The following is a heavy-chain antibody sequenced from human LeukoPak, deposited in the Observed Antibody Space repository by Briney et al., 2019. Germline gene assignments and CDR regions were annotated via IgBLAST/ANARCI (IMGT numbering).Heavy chain of an antibody. J-gene: IGHJ4*02. D-gene: IGHD5-18*01. Sequence: SETLSLTCTVSGGSISGYYWSWIRQPPGKGLEWIGYIYYSGTTNYNPSLKGRVTISVDTSKNQFSLKLSSVTAADTAVYYCARVETAMVDFDYWGQGTLVTVSS. V-gene: IGHV4-59*01. CDR1: GGSISGYY. CDR3: ARVETAMVDFDY. CDR2: IYYSGTT.